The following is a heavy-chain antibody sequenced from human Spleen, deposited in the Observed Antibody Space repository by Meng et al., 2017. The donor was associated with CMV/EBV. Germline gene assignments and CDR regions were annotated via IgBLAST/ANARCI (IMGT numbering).Heavy chain of an antibody. V-gene: IGHV3-15*01. CDR3: ATHGHYGLDY. D-gene: IGHD3-3*01. Sequence: GESLKISCAASGFTFSNAWMSWVRQAPGKGLEWVGRIKSKTDGGTTDYAAPVKGRFTISRDDSKNTLYLQMNSLRAEDTAVYYCATHGHYGLDYWGQGTLVTVSS. J-gene: IGHJ4*02. CDR2: IKSKTDGGTT. CDR1: GFTFSNAW.